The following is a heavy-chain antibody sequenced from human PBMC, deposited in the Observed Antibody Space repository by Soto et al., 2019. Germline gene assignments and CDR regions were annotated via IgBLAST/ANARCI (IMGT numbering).Heavy chain of an antibody. V-gene: IGHV3-30-3*01. CDR3: AREEQREYYFDY. Sequence: GGSLRLSCAASGFTFSSYAMHWVRQAPGKGLEWVAVISYDGSNKYYADSVKGRFTISRDNSKNTLYLQMNSLRAEDTAVYYCAREEQREYYFDYWGQGTLVTVSS. D-gene: IGHD6-25*01. J-gene: IGHJ4*02. CDR2: ISYDGSNK. CDR1: GFTFSSYA.